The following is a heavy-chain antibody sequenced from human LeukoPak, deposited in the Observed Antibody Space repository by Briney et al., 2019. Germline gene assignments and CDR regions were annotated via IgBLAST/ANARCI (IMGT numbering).Heavy chain of an antibody. J-gene: IGHJ4*02. V-gene: IGHV7-4-1*02. CDR3: ARDPDYGCNSIDFDY. Sequence: ASVKVSCKASGYIFNNYGINSVRQAPGQGLEWMGWINTHTGNPTYAQSFTGRFVFSLDTSVSTAYLQISSLKAEDTAVYYCARDPDYGCNSIDFDYWGQGTLVTVSS. CDR1: GYIFNNYG. D-gene: IGHD4-23*01. CDR2: INTHTGNP.